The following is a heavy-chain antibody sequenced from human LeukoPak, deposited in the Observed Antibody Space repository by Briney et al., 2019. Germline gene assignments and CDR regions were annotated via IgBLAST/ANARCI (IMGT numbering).Heavy chain of an antibody. CDR3: ARGIVVVVAATGGMDV. Sequence: GRSLRLSCAASGFTFSSYAMHWVRQAPGKGLEWVSSISGSNSYIYYADSVKGRFTISRDNAKNSLYLQMNSLRAEDTAVYHCARGIVVVVAATGGMDVWGQGTTVTVSS. CDR1: GFTFSSYA. J-gene: IGHJ6*02. D-gene: IGHD2-15*01. V-gene: IGHV3-21*01. CDR2: ISGSNSYI.